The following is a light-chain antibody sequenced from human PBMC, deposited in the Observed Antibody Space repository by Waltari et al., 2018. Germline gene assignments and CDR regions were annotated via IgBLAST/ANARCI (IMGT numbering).Light chain of an antibody. CDR1: QSVLNNSNRRNY. CDR2: WAS. Sequence: DFVMTQSPDSLAVSLGERATINCTSSQSVLNNSNRRNYLAWYQQKPRQPPKLLVYWASTRESGLPDRFSATGSGTDFTLTITSLLAEDVATYYCQQYYSTPPTFGQGTKVEIK. V-gene: IGKV4-1*01. CDR3: QQYYSTPPT. J-gene: IGKJ1*01.